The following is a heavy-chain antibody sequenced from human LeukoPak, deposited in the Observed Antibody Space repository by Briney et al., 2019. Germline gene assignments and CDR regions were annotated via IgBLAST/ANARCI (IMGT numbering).Heavy chain of an antibody. D-gene: IGHD6-19*01. Sequence: GASVKVSCKASGYTFTGYYMHWVRQAPGQGLEWMGWINPNSGGTNYAQKFQGRVTMTRDTSISTAYMELSRLRSDDTAVYYCARDLGPVAGTNPKYYFDYWGQGTLVTVSS. J-gene: IGHJ4*02. CDR3: ARDLGPVAGTNPKYYFDY. CDR1: GYTFTGYY. V-gene: IGHV1-2*02. CDR2: INPNSGGT.